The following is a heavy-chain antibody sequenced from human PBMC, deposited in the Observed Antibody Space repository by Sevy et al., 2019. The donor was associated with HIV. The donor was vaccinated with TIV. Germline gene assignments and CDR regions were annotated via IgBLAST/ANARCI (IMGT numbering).Heavy chain of an antibody. V-gene: IGHV4-39*01. Sequence: LSLTCTVSGVSISSSSYDWGWIRQPPGKGLEWIASIFFSGSTYYNPSLKSRVTISVDTSKNQFSLKLNSVTAADTALYYCARQGGLVDRAFDYWGQGTLVTVSS. CDR3: ARQGGLVDRAFDY. CDR2: IFFSGST. J-gene: IGHJ4*02. CDR1: GVSISSSSYD. D-gene: IGHD3-10*01.